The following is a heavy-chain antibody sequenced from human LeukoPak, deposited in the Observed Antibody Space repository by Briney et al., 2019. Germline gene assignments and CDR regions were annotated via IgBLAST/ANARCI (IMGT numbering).Heavy chain of an antibody. J-gene: IGHJ6*03. V-gene: IGHV3-11*04. Sequence: GGSLRLSCAASGFTFSDYYMSWIRQAPGKGLEWVSYISSSGSTIYYADSVKGRFTISRDNAKNSLYLQMNSLRAEDTAVYYCARVHIKVATYMDVWGKGATVTVSS. CDR1: GFTFSDYY. CDR2: ISSSGSTI. D-gene: IGHD4-23*01. CDR3: ARVHIKVATYMDV.